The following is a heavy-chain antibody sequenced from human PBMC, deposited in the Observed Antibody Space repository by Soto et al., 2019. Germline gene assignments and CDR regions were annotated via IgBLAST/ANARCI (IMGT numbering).Heavy chain of an antibody. D-gene: IGHD2-21*02. J-gene: IGHJ4*02. V-gene: IGHV3-30-3*01. CDR3: ARGLLQVMVPFDH. CDR2: ISPDDSKT. CDR1: GFNFNSYT. Sequence: QVQLVESGGGVVQPGRSLRLSCAASGFNFNSYTFNWVRQAPGKGLEWVAMISPDDSKTNYADALKGRFTISRDNSNNEVFLQMNSLTTEDSAIYFCARGLLQVMVPFDHWGQGTLVTVS.